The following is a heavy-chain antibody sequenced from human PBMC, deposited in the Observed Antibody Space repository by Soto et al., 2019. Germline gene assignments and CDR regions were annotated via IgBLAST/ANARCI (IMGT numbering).Heavy chain of an antibody. V-gene: IGHV3-23*01. CDR1: GFTFSSYA. J-gene: IGHJ2*01. Sequence: GGSLRLSCAASGFTFSSYAMSWVRQAPGKGLEWVSAISGSGGSTYYADSVKGWFTISRDNSKNTLYLQMNSLRAEDTAVYYCAKDRAYYYDSSGYYPSVSWYFDLWGRGTLVTVSS. D-gene: IGHD3-22*01. CDR3: AKDRAYYYDSSGYYPSVSWYFDL. CDR2: ISGSGGST.